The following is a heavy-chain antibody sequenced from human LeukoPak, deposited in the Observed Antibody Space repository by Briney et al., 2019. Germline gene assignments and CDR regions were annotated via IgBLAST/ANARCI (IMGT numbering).Heavy chain of an antibody. Sequence: SVKVSCKASGGTFSSYTISWVRQAPGQGLEWMGRIIPILGIANYAQKFQGRVTITADKSTSTAYLELSSLRSEDTAVYYCAREEYGSEGDYFDYWGQGTLVTVSS. V-gene: IGHV1-69*04. J-gene: IGHJ4*02. CDR3: AREEYGSEGDYFDY. CDR2: IIPILGIA. CDR1: GGTFSSYT. D-gene: IGHD3-10*01.